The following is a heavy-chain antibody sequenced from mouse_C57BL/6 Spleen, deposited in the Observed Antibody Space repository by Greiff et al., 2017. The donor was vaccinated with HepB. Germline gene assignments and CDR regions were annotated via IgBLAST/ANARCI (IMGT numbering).Heavy chain of an antibody. CDR3: ARESGTNWYFDV. D-gene: IGHD3-1*01. V-gene: IGHV1-55*01. CDR1: GYTFTSYW. Sequence: VQLQQPGAELVKPGASVKMSCKASGYTFTSYWITWVKQRPGQGLEWIGDIYPGSGSTNYNEKFKSKATLTVDTSSSTAYMQLSSLTSEDSAVDYCARESGTNWYFDVWGTGTTVTVSS. J-gene: IGHJ1*03. CDR2: IYPGSGST.